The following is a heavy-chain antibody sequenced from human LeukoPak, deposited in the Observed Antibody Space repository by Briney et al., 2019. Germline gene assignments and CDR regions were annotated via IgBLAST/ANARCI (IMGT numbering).Heavy chain of an antibody. CDR2: ISGSSSFI. V-gene: IGHV3-48*02. Sequence: GGSLRLSCAASGFTFSSYSMNWVRQAPGKGMEWVSYISGSSSFICYADSVKGRFTTSRDDAKNSLYLQMNSLRDEDTAVYYCARDRGYWFDSWGQGTLVTVSS. D-gene: IGHD3-10*01. J-gene: IGHJ5*01. CDR3: ARDRGYWFDS. CDR1: GFTFSSYS.